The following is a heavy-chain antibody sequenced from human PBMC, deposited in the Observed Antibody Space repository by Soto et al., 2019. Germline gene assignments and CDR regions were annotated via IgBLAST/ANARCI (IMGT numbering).Heavy chain of an antibody. Sequence: QVLLVQSGAEVKKPGSSVKVSCKTSGGTFNNFAISWVRLAPGQGLEWMGVIIPRFATPTYAQRFQGRVSITADESTSTAYLELSSLTSDDTAVYYCARDRRMRGNSYYYGVDVWGQGTTVTVSS. V-gene: IGHV1-69*12. D-gene: IGHD2-15*01. CDR2: IIPRFATP. J-gene: IGHJ6*02. CDR3: ARDRRMRGNSYYYGVDV. CDR1: GGTFNNFA.